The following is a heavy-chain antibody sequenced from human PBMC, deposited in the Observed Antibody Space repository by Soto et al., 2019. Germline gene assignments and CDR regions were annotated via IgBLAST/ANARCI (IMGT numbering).Heavy chain of an antibody. CDR3: ARAPIPNWNYYGMDV. Sequence: SETLSLTCTVSGGSVNSGGYHWSWIRQHPGKGLEWIGDIYYSGSTYYNPSLKSRVTISIDTSTNHFSLHLSALTAADTAVYYCARAPIPNWNYYGMDVWGQGTTVTVYS. CDR1: GGSVNSGGYH. V-gene: IGHV4-31*03. J-gene: IGHJ6*02. D-gene: IGHD1-1*01. CDR2: IYYSGST.